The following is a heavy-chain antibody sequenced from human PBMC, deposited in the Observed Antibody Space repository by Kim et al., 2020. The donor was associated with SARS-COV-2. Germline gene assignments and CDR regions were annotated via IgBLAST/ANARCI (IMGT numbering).Heavy chain of an antibody. J-gene: IGHJ4*02. CDR2: IYSGGST. D-gene: IGHD5-18*01. V-gene: IGHV3-66*01. CDR3: ARDGGYSYGYDY. CDR1: GFTVSSNY. Sequence: GGSLRLSCAASGFTVSSNYMSWVRQAPGKGLEWVSVIYSGGSTYYADSVKGRFTISRDKSKNTLYLQMNSLRAEDTAVYYCARDGGYSYGYDYWGQGTLVTVSS.